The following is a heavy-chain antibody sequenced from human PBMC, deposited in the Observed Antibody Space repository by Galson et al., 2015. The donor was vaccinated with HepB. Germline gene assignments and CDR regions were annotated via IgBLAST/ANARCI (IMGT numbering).Heavy chain of an antibody. Sequence: SLRLSCAASGFTFSNYGMHWVRQAPGKGLEWVAVITYDGSNTYYADAVKGRFTIARDNTKNTLYLQMNSLRAEDTALYYCATDPYYYGALAGTMAGFDYWGQGTLVTVSS. CDR2: ITYDGSNT. CDR1: GFTFSNYG. D-gene: IGHD3-10*01. CDR3: ATDPYYYGALAGTMAGFDY. J-gene: IGHJ4*02. V-gene: IGHV3-30*03.